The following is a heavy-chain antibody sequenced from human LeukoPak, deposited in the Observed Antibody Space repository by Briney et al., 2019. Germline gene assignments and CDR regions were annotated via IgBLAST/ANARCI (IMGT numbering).Heavy chain of an antibody. D-gene: IGHD6-6*01. CDR3: AKLVDSRSAIRAVVDY. CDR2: IRYDGSNK. CDR1: GFTFSSYG. V-gene: IGHV3-30*02. J-gene: IGHJ4*02. Sequence: GGSLRLSCAASGFTFSSYGMHWVRQAPGKGLEWVADIRYDGSNKYYADSVKGRFTISRDNSRNTLHLQMNSLRAEDTAVYYCAKLVDSRSAIRAVVDYWGQGTLVTVSS.